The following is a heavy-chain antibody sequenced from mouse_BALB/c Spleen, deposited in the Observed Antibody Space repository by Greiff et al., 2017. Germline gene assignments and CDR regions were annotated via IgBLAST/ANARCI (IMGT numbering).Heavy chain of an antibody. V-gene: IGHV1S127*01. J-gene: IGHJ3*01. Sequence: QVQLQQPGAELVKPGASVKMSCKASGYTFTSYWMHWVKQRPGQGLEWIGTIDPSDSYTSYNQKFKGKATLTVDTSSSTAYMQLSSLTSEDSAVYYCTRLGTYGSSFLAYWGQGTLVTVSA. CDR2: IDPSDSYT. CDR1: GYTFTSYW. CDR3: TRLGTYGSSFLAY. D-gene: IGHD1-1*01.